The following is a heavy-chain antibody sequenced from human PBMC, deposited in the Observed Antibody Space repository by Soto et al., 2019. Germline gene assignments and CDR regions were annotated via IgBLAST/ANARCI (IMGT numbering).Heavy chain of an antibody. D-gene: IGHD3-22*01. V-gene: IGHV6-1*01. J-gene: IGHJ4*02. CDR3: ARLRDYYDSSGYFSEALDY. CDR1: GDRVSSNSAA. Sequence: SQTLSLTCAISGDRVSSNSAAWNWIRQSPSRGLEWLGRTYYRSKWYYDYAVSVKSRISINPDTSKNQFSLQLNSVTPEDTAVYFCARLRDYYDSSGYFSEALDYSGQGTLVTVSS. CDR2: TYYRSKWYY.